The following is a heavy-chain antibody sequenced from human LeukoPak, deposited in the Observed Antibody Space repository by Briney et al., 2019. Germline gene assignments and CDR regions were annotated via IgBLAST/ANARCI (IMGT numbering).Heavy chain of an antibody. Sequence: SETLSLTCAVYGGSFSGYYWSWIRQPPGKGLEWIGYIYYSGSTNYNPSLKSRVTISVDTSKNQFSLKLNSVTAADTAVYYCARDYYDSSGYLRLTTWYFDLWGRGTLVTVSS. V-gene: IGHV4-59*01. J-gene: IGHJ2*01. CDR2: IYYSGST. CDR1: GGSFSGYY. D-gene: IGHD3-22*01. CDR3: ARDYYDSSGYLRLTTWYFDL.